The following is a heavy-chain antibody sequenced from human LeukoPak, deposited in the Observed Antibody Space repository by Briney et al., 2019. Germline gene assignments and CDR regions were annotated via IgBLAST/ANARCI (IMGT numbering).Heavy chain of an antibody. Sequence: GGSLRLSCAASGFTFSSYAMSWVRQAPGKGLEWVAAISGSGGSTYYADSVKGRFTISRDNSKSTLYLQMNSLRAEDTAVYYCANGMGYYYYYYMDVWGKGTTVTVSS. D-gene: IGHD1-14*01. J-gene: IGHJ6*03. CDR1: GFTFSSYA. CDR2: ISGSGGST. V-gene: IGHV3-23*01. CDR3: ANGMGYYYYYYMDV.